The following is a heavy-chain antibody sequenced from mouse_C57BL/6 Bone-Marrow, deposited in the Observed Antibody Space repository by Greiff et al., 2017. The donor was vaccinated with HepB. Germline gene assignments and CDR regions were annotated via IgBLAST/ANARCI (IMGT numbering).Heavy chain of an antibody. Sequence: QVQLKESGAELVRPGSSVKLSCKASGYTFTSYWMHWVKQRPIQGLEWIGNIDPSDSETHYNQKFKDKATLTVDKSSSTAYMQLSSLTSEDSAVYYCARDDGYFSYAMDYWGQGTSVTVSS. D-gene: IGHD2-3*01. CDR3: ARDDGYFSYAMDY. J-gene: IGHJ4*01. CDR1: GYTFTSYW. V-gene: IGHV1-52*01. CDR2: IDPSDSET.